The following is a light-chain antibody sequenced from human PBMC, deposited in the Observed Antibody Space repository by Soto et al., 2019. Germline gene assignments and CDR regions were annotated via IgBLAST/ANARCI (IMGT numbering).Light chain of an antibody. V-gene: IGLV2-8*01. Sequence: QSALTQPPSASGSPGQSVTISCTGTSRDIGSYDFVAWYQQHPGKAPKLIIYEVTKRPSGVPDRFSGSKSGNTASLTISGLQADDEADYFCCSYTASDIWVFGGGTKVTVL. J-gene: IGLJ3*02. CDR3: CSYTASDIWV. CDR2: EVT. CDR1: SRDIGSYDF.